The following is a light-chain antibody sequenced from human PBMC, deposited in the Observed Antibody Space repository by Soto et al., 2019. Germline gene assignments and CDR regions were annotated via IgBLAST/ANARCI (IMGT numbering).Light chain of an antibody. Sequence: DIQMTQSPSTLSASVGDRVTITCRASQSITTWLAWYQQKPGKAPKLLIYDASSLESGVPLRFSGSGSGTEFTLTIGSLQPDDSATYYCQRYDSHSRTFGQGTKVDIK. CDR3: QRYDSHSRT. V-gene: IGKV1-5*01. CDR2: DAS. CDR1: QSITTW. J-gene: IGKJ1*01.